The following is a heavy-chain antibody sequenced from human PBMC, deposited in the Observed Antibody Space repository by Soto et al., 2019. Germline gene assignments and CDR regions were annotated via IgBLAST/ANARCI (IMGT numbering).Heavy chain of an antibody. J-gene: IGHJ5*02. CDR2: ISAYNGDT. CDR3: ARDSLGTETTAWLDL. D-gene: IGHD1-1*01. CDR1: GYPFTNYG. Sequence: QVQLVQSGAEVKKPGASVKVSCKASGYPFTNYGISWVRQAPGQGLEWMGWISAYNGDTNYGQKVQGRVTMTTDTSTSTAYMELRSLRSDDTAMYYCARDSLGTETTAWLDLWGQGTLVTVSS. V-gene: IGHV1-18*04.